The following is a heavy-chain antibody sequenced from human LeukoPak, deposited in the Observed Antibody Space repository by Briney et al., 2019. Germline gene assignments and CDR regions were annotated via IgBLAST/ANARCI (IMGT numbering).Heavy chain of an antibody. CDR3: AARGGSGSYHFDY. Sequence: ASVKVSCKASGGTFSSYAISWVRQAPGQGLEWMGGIIPIFGTANYAQKFQGRVTITADKSTSTAYMELGSLRSEDTAVYYCAARGGSGSYHFDYWGQGTLVTVSS. V-gene: IGHV1-69*06. CDR1: GGTFSSYA. CDR2: IIPIFGTA. D-gene: IGHD3-10*01. J-gene: IGHJ4*02.